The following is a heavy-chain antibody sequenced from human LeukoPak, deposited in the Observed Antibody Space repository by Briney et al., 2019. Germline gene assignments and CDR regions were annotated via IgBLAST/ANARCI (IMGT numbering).Heavy chain of an antibody. CDR1: GFTFSSYG. CDR2: ISYDGRTK. CDR3: ARDLHYYVAMDV. J-gene: IGHJ6*02. D-gene: IGHD3-10*02. V-gene: IGHV3-30*03. Sequence: AGGSLRLSCAASGFTFSSYGMHWVRQAPGKGLEWVAVISYDGRTKFYAESVKGRFAISRDNSKSMLFLQLNSLRAEDTALYYCARDLHYYVAMDVWGQGTTVTVSS.